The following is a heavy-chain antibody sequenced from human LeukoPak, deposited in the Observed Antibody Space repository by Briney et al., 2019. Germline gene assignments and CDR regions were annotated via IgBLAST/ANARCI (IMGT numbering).Heavy chain of an antibody. CDR2: IRYDGSNK. J-gene: IGHJ4*02. CDR3: ARGGYCSRPSCYTGDY. Sequence: GGSLRLSCAASGFTFSSYGMHWVRQAPGKGREWVAFIRYDGSNKYYADSVEGRFTISRDNAKNSLYLQMSSLRAEDTAVYYCARGGYCSRPSCYTGDYWGQGTLVTVSS. CDR1: GFTFSSYG. D-gene: IGHD2-2*02. V-gene: IGHV3-30*02.